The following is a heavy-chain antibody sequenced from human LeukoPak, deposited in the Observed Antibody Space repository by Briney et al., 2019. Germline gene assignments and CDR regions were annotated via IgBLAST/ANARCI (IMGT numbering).Heavy chain of an antibody. CDR2: IYNSGNS. D-gene: IGHD5-18*01. CDR1: GDSISSSNWF. V-gene: IGHV4-39*01. J-gene: IGHJ6*02. Sequence: SETLSLTCTVSGDSISSSNWFWGWIRLPPGKGPEWIGSIYNSGNSYYNPSLESRVSMSVDTSKNQFSLNLSSVTAADTAVYYCARQDTSYYGMDVWGQGTTVTVSS. CDR3: ARQDTSYYGMDV.